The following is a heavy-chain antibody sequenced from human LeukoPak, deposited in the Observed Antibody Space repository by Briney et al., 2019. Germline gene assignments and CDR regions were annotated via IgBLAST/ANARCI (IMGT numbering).Heavy chain of an antibody. V-gene: IGHV3-7*01. CDR2: IREDGSEK. CDR1: GFTFSRYW. CDR3: ARDIKY. J-gene: IGHJ4*02. Sequence: GGSLRLSCAAAGFTFSRYWMSWVRQATGKGLECVAKIREDGSEKHYVDSVKGRFTISRDNAKNSLYLQMNSLRAEDTAVYYCARDIKYWGQGTLVTVSS.